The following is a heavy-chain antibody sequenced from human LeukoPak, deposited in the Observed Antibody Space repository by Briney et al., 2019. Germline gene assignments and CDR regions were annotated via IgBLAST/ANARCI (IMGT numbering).Heavy chain of an antibody. D-gene: IGHD3-22*01. Sequence: GGSLRLSCAASGFTFSSYWMSWVRQAPGKGLEWVANIKQDGSEKYYVDSVKGRFTISRDNAKNSLYLQMNSLRAEDTAVYYCARGSVYYYDSSGYDYWGQGNLVTVSS. J-gene: IGHJ4*02. V-gene: IGHV3-7*01. CDR2: IKQDGSEK. CDR1: GFTFSSYW. CDR3: ARGSVYYYDSSGYDY.